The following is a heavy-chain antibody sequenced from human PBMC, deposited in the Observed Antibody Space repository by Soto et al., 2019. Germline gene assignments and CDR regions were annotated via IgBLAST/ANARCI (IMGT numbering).Heavy chain of an antibody. CDR1: GYRFMSFG. Sequence: QVQLVQSGPEVKKPGASVKVSCRASGYRFMSFGISWVRQAPGQGLEWMGWISGNSGKTKYAQKVQGRVTMTTDTSTSTAYTELRSLRTDDTAVYYCARDYFDLSAQADYWGQGTLVTVSS. V-gene: IGHV1-18*01. J-gene: IGHJ4*02. CDR2: ISGNSGKT. D-gene: IGHD3-10*01. CDR3: ARDYFDLSAQADY.